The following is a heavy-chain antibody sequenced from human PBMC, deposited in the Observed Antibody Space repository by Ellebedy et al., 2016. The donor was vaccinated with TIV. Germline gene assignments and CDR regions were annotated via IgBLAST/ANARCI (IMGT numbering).Heavy chain of an antibody. CDR1: GFTFDDYT. J-gene: IGHJ4*02. V-gene: IGHV3-43*01. CDR3: AKDFSRLPGGYPAPSYYLDY. D-gene: IGHD2-15*01. Sequence: GESLKISXAASGFTFDDYTIHWVRQVPGKGLEWVSLINCNGDTTYYADSVKGRFTISRDNSKNSLFLQMNSLRAEDSALYYCAKDFSRLPGGYPAPSYYLDYWGQGTLVTVSS. CDR2: INCNGDTT.